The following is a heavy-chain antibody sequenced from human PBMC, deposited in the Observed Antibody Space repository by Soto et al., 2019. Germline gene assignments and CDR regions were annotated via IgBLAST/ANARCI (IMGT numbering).Heavy chain of an antibody. CDR3: ARAGSYYFDY. Sequence: PGGSLRLSCAASGFTFSSYAMHWVRQAPGKGLEYVSAISSNGGSTYYANSVKGRFTISRDNSKNTLYLQMGSLRAEDMAVYYCARAGSYYFDYWGQGTLVTVSS. J-gene: IGHJ4*02. CDR1: GFTFSSYA. V-gene: IGHV3-64*01. CDR2: ISSNGGST.